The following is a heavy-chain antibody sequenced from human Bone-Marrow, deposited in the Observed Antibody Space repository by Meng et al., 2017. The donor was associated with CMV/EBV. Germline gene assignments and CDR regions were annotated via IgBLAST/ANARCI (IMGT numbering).Heavy chain of an antibody. J-gene: IGHJ4*02. V-gene: IGHV1-58*01. Sequence: SVKVSCKASGFTFTNSAVQWVRQTRGQRLEWIGWIVVASANTNYAQKFQGRVTITTDESTSTAYMELSSLRSEDTAVYYCARSSSWYGEFDYWGQGTLVTVSS. CDR1: GFTFTNSA. D-gene: IGHD6-13*01. CDR2: IVVASANT. CDR3: ARSSSWYGEFDY.